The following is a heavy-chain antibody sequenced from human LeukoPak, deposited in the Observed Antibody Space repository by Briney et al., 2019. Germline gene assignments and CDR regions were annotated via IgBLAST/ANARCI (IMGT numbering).Heavy chain of an antibody. J-gene: IGHJ4*02. D-gene: IGHD5-18*01. V-gene: IGHV4-59*01. CDR3: ARDRGYSYGPGY. CDR2: IYYSGST. CDR1: GGSISSYY. Sequence: SETLSLTCTVSGGSISSYYWSWIRQPPGKGLEWIGYIYYSGSTNYNPSLKSRVTISVDTFKNQFSLKLSSVTAADTAVYYCARDRGYSYGPGYWGQGTLVTVSS.